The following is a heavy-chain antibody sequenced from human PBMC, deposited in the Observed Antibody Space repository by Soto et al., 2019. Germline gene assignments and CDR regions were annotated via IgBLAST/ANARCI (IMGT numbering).Heavy chain of an antibody. Sequence: GGSLRLSCAASGFTFSSYGMHWVRQAPGKGLEWVAVISYDGSNKYYADSVKGRFTISRDNSKNTLYLQMNSLRAEDTAVYYCAKDSPTYDFWSGYFDYWGQGTLVTVSS. CDR3: AKDSPTYDFWSGYFDY. J-gene: IGHJ4*02. CDR1: GFTFSSYG. V-gene: IGHV3-30*18. CDR2: ISYDGSNK. D-gene: IGHD3-3*01.